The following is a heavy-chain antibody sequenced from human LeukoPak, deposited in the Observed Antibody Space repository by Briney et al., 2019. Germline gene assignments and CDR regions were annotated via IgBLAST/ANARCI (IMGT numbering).Heavy chain of an antibody. CDR3: ARVDTVTTDAFDI. CDR2: IYYSGST. V-gene: IGHV4-39*07. Sequence: SETLSLTCTVSGGSISSSSYYWGWIRQPPGKGLEWIGSIYYSGSTYYNPSLKSRVTISVDTSKNQFSLKLSSVTAADTAVYYCARVDTVTTDAFDIWGQGKMVTVSS. CDR1: GGSISSSSYY. D-gene: IGHD4-17*01. J-gene: IGHJ3*02.